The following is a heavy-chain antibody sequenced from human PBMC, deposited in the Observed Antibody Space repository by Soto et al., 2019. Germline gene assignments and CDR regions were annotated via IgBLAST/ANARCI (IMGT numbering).Heavy chain of an antibody. V-gene: IGHV4-34*01. J-gene: IGHJ4*02. CDR2: INHSGST. D-gene: IGHD5-12*01. CDR1: GGSFSGYY. CDR3: ARGRGYSGYGYYFDY. Sequence: QVQLQQWGAGLLKPSETLSLTCAVYGGSFSGYYWSWIRQPPGKGLEWIGEINHSGSTNYNPSLKSRVTMSVDTSKNQFSLKLSSVTAADTAVYYCARGRGYSGYGYYFDYWGQGTLVTVSS.